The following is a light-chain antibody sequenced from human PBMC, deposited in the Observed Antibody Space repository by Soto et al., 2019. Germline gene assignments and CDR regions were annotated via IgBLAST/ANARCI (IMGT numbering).Light chain of an antibody. Sequence: SYELTQPPSVSVSPGQTASITCSGDKLGDKYACWYQQMPGQSPVLVIYQDSKRPSGIPERFSGSNSGNTATLTISGTQAMDEADYYCQAWDSSTGVFGGGTKLTVL. CDR2: QDS. CDR3: QAWDSSTGV. V-gene: IGLV3-1*01. CDR1: KLGDKY. J-gene: IGLJ2*01.